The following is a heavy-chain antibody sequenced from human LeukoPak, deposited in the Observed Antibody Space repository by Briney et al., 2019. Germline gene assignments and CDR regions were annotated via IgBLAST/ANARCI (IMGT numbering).Heavy chain of an antibody. D-gene: IGHD6-25*01. V-gene: IGHV4-30-4*08. CDR1: GGSISSGDYY. CDR3: ARDHEGYSSVHNQNWFDP. CDR2: IYYSGGT. J-gene: IGHJ5*02. Sequence: PSQTLSLTCTVSGGSISSGDYYWSWIRQPPGKGLEWIGYIYYSGGTYYNPSLKSRVTISVDTSNNQFSLKLSSVTAADTAVYYCARDHEGYSSVHNQNWFDPWGQGTLVTVSS.